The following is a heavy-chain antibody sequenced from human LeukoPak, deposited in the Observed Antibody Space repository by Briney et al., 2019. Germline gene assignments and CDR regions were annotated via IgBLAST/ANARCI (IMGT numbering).Heavy chain of an antibody. V-gene: IGHV3-30*18. J-gene: IGHJ4*02. CDR2: ISYDGSNK. D-gene: IGHD2-2*01. CDR1: GFTFSSYG. Sequence: GGSLRLSCAASGFTFSSYGMHWVRQAPGKGLEWVAVISYDGSNKYYADSVKGRFTISRDNSKNTLYLQMNSLRAEDTAVYYCAKDLGYCNSTSCYEDYWGQGTLVTVSS. CDR3: AKDLGYCNSTSCYEDY.